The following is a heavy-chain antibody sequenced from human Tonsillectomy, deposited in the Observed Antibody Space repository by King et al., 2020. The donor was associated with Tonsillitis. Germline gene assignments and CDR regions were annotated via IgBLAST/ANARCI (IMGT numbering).Heavy chain of an antibody. CDR3: ARERLHSIGWGIDY. CDR2: ISYDASRE. D-gene: IGHD6-19*01. J-gene: IGHJ4*02. CDR1: GFAFSSYG. V-gene: IGHV3-33*05. Sequence: VQLVESGGGVVQPGRSMRLSCAASGFAFSSYGMHWVRQAPGKGLEWVAVISYDASRENYADSVKGRFTISRDNSKNTLYLQMNSLRAEDTAVYYCARERLHSIGWGIDYWGQGSLVTVSS.